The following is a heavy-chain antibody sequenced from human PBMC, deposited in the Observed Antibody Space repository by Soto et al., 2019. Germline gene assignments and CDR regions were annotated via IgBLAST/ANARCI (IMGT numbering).Heavy chain of an antibody. J-gene: IGHJ4*02. V-gene: IGHV3-30*18. CDR3: AKARVRIVGANSFDY. CDR1: GFTFSSYG. D-gene: IGHD1-26*01. CDR2: ISDNGDKR. Sequence: QVQLVESGGGVVQPGRSLRLSCVASGFTFSSYGMHWVRQPPGKGLEWVALISDNGDKRYYADSVKGRFTISRDNSKNTLYLQMNGLRPVDTAVYFCAKARVRIVGANSFDYWGQGSLVTVSS.